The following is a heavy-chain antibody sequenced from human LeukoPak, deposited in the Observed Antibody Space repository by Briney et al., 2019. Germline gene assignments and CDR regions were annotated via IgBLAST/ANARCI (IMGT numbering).Heavy chain of an antibody. CDR2: ISGSGAGT. D-gene: IGHD2-21*02. J-gene: IGHJ4*02. CDR1: GFTFSSYA. V-gene: IGHV3-23*01. Sequence: PGGSLRLSCAASGFTFSSYAMSWVRQAPGKGLEWVSGISGSGAGTYYADSVKGRFTISRDNSKNTMYLQLNSLRAEDTAEYYCAKAAGHIVAVTATNWGQGTLVTVSS. CDR3: AKAAGHIVAVTATN.